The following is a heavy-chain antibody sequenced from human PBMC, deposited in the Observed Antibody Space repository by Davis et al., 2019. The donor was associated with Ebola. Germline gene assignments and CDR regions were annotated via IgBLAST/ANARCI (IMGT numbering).Heavy chain of an antibody. CDR3: ARIRRTFYYDSSEIKWFDP. CDR1: GFTFKPYS. CDR2: ISSSSSFI. Sequence: PGGSLRLSCVASGFTFKPYSMNWVRQAPGKGLEWVSYISSSSSFIFYADSVKGRFTISRDNAKNSLYLQMNSLRVEDTAVYYCARIRRTFYYDSSEIKWFDPWGQGTLVTVSS. V-gene: IGHV3-21*01. J-gene: IGHJ5*02. D-gene: IGHD3-22*01.